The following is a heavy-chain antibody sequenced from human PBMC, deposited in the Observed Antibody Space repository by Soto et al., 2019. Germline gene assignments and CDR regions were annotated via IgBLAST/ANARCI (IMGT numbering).Heavy chain of an antibody. CDR3: AKDRGVMINPPDFDY. Sequence: GGSLRLSCAASGFTFINHGVSWVRQAPGKGLEWVSAISASGDSTYYADSVKGRFTISRDNFKNTLYLQMNSLRAEDTAVYYCAKDRGVMINPPDFDYWGQGTLLTVSS. CDR1: GFTFINHG. J-gene: IGHJ4*02. D-gene: IGHD3-16*01. CDR2: ISASGDST. V-gene: IGHV3-23*01.